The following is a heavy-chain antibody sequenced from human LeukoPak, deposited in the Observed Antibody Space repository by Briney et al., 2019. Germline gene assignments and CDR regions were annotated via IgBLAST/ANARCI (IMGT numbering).Heavy chain of an antibody. CDR2: INHSGST. D-gene: IGHD5-18*01. Sequence: PSETLSLTCAVYGGSFSGYYWSWIRQPPGKGLEWIGEINHSGSTNYNPSLKSRVTISVDTSKNQFSLKLSSVTAADTAVYYCARGLGYSYGPHFEYWGQGTLLTVSS. J-gene: IGHJ4*02. V-gene: IGHV4-34*01. CDR1: GGSFSGYY. CDR3: ARGLGYSYGPHFEY.